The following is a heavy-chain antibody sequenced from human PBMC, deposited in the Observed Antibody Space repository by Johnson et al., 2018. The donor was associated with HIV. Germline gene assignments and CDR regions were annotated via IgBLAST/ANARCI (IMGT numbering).Heavy chain of an antibody. CDR2: IYSGGST. D-gene: IGHD2-15*01. J-gene: IGHJ3*01. CDR3: ARERGISGGFDF. CDR1: GFTVSSNY. Sequence: VQMVESGGGLVQPGGSLRLSCAASGFTVSSNYMSWVRQAPGKGLEWVSVIYSGGSTYYADSVKGRFTISRDNSKNTLYLQMNSLRVEDTAVYYCARERGISGGFDFWGQGTRVSVSS. V-gene: IGHV3-66*01.